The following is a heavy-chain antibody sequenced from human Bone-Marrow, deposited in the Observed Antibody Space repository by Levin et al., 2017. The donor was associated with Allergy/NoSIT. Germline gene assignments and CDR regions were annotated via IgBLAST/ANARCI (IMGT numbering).Heavy chain of an antibody. J-gene: IGHJ6*03. Sequence: SETLSLTCALSGASFSREYYWGWIRQPPGKGLEWIGAIFHTGSPYYNPSLRSRVTISIDTSKNQFSLELASVTAADTAVYYCARTAVPLPYYFYMDVWGKGTTVIVSS. CDR2: IFHTGSP. D-gene: IGHD4-17*01. CDR3: ARTAVPLPYYFYMDV. CDR1: GASFSREYY. V-gene: IGHV4-38-2*01.